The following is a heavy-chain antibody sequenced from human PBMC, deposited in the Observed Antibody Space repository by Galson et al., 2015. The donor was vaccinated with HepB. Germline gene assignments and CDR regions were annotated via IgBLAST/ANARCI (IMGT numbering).Heavy chain of an antibody. D-gene: IGHD3-22*01. CDR2: IIPILGIA. CDR3: ARGGDYYDSRLEYWYFDL. Sequence: SVKVSCKASGGTFSSYTISWVRQAPGQGLEWMGRIIPILGIANYAQKFQGRVTITADKSTSTAYMELSSLRSEDTAVYYCARGGDYYDSRLEYWYFDLWGRGTLVTVSS. V-gene: IGHV1-69*02. CDR1: GGTFSSYT. J-gene: IGHJ2*01.